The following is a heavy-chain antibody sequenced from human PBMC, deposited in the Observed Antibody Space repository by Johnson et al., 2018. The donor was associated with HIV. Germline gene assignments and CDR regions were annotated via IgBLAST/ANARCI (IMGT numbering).Heavy chain of an antibody. D-gene: IGHD1-26*01. Sequence: VQLVESGGGVVQPGRSLRLSCAASGFNFSSYGMHWVRQAPGKGLEWVAVIWYDGSNKYYADSVKGRFTISRDNSKNTMYLQMNSLRAEDTAVYYCAKKRSVLAGRVGDGLDIWWQGTRVTDS. CDR2: IWYDGSNK. CDR3: AKKRSVLAGRVGDGLDI. CDR1: GFNFSSYG. V-gene: IGHV3-33*06. J-gene: IGHJ3*02.